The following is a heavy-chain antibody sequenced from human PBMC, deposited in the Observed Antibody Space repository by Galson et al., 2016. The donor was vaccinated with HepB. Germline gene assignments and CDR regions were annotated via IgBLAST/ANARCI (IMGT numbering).Heavy chain of an antibody. CDR2: MNPNSGNT. CDR1: GYTFTNYD. Sequence: SVKVSCKASGYTFTNYDISWVRQASGQGLEWVGWMNPNSGNTGYAEKFQDRVTMTRDTSKSTAYMELSSLRSEDTAVYYCAREPRHLYSQGYYGMDVWGQGPTVIVSS. J-gene: IGHJ6*02. CDR3: AREPRHLYSQGYYGMDV. V-gene: IGHV1-8*01. D-gene: IGHD2-15*01.